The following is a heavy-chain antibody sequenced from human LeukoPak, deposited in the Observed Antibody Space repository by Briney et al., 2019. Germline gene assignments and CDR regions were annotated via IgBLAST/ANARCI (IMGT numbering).Heavy chain of an antibody. D-gene: IGHD2-2*01. Sequence: SETLSLTCTVSGGSISSGSYYWSWIRQPAGKGLEWIGRIYTSGSTNYNPSLKSRVTISVDTSKNQFSLKLSSVTAADTAVYYCARGAEISRYCSSTSCYVWGQGTLVTVPS. CDR2: IYTSGST. CDR1: GGSISSGSYY. J-gene: IGHJ4*02. CDR3: ARGAEISRYCSSTSCYV. V-gene: IGHV4-61*02.